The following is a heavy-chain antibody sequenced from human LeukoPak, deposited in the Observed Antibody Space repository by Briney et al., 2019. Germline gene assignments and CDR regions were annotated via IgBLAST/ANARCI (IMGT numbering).Heavy chain of an antibody. V-gene: IGHV3-11*06. Sequence: GGTLTLSCAASGFTFSDYYMSWIRQAPGKGLEWISYISSSSSYTNYADSVKGRFTISRDKAKTAPYLQMNNLRGEDTAVYYCARVVAVTSYYIDYWGQGTLVTVSS. J-gene: IGHJ4*02. D-gene: IGHD2-15*01. CDR3: ARVVAVTSYYIDY. CDR2: ISSSSSYT. CDR1: GFTFSDYY.